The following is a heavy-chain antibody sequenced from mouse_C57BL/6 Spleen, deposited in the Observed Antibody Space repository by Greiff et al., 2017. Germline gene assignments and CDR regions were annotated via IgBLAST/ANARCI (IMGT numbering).Heavy chain of an antibody. CDR3: AREGAYYSNYGYAMDY. CDR2: IYPGSGST. Sequence: QVQLKQPGAELVKPGASVKMSCKASGYTFTSYWITWVKQRPGQGLEWIGDIYPGSGSTNYNEKFKSKAPLTVDTSSSTAYMQLSSLTSEDSAVYYCAREGAYYSNYGYAMDYWGQGTSVTVSS. D-gene: IGHD2-5*01. V-gene: IGHV1-55*01. CDR1: GYTFTSYW. J-gene: IGHJ4*01.